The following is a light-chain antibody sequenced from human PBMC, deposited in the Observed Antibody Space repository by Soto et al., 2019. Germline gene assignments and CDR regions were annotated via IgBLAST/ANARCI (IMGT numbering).Light chain of an antibody. Sequence: QSVLTQPPSASGSPGQSVTISCTGTSSDVGAYNYVSWFQQHPGKAPRLLIFEVSKRPSGVPDRFSGSKSGNTASLTVSGLHAEDGADYYCESYGGSKNDVFGTGTKVTVL. CDR1: SSDVGAYNY. V-gene: IGLV2-8*01. CDR3: ESYGGSKNDV. CDR2: EVS. J-gene: IGLJ1*01.